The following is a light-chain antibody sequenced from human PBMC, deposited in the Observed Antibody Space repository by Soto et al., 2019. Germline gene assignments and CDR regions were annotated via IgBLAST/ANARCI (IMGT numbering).Light chain of an antibody. CDR1: QSVGNS. CDR3: QQYNTYGLT. CDR2: DAS. V-gene: IGKV1-5*01. Sequence: DIQMTQSPSTLSASVGDRVSITCRVSQSVGNSLAWYQQRPGKAPKLLIFDASTLESGVPSKFSGSGSDTEFTFTISSLQPDDSATYYCQQYNTYGLTFGGGTKVDIK. J-gene: IGKJ4*02.